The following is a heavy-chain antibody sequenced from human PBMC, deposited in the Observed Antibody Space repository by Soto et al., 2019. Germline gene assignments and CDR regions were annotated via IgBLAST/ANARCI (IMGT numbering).Heavy chain of an antibody. Sequence: SQTLSLTCAISGDSVSGNSAAWNWIRQSPSRGLEWLGRTYYRSRWYNDYAVSVKSRITVTPDTSKNQFSLHLNSVTPEDTAVYYCAREFGYYVRSDSYLDYWGQGALVAVSS. J-gene: IGHJ4*02. CDR1: GDSVSGNSAA. CDR2: TYYRSRWYN. D-gene: IGHD3-16*01. V-gene: IGHV6-1*01. CDR3: AREFGYYVRSDSYLDY.